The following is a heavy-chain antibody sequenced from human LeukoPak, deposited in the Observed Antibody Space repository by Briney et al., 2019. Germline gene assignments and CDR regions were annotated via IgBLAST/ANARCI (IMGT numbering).Heavy chain of an antibody. D-gene: IGHD3-9*01. CDR1: GFTFSIYA. CDR3: ARGPEVTIYYYYYMDV. V-gene: IGHV3-30*04. CDR2: ISYDGSNK. Sequence: GGSLRLSCAASGFTFSIYAMHWVRQAPGKGLEWVAVISYDGSNKYYADSVKGRFTISRDNSKNTLSLQMNSLRAEDTAVYYCARGPEVTIYYYYYMDVWGKGTTVTVSS. J-gene: IGHJ6*03.